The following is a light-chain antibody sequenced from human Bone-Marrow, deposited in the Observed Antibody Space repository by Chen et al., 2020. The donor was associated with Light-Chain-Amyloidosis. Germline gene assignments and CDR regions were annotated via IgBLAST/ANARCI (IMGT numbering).Light chain of an antibody. CDR3: QVWDRSSDRPV. J-gene: IGLJ3*02. V-gene: IGLV3-21*02. CDR2: DDS. CDR1: NIGSTS. Sequence: SYVLTQPSSVSVAPGQTATIACGGNNIGSTSVHWYRQTPGQAPLLVVYDDSDRPSGIPERLSGSNSGNTATRPISRGEAGDEADYYCQVWDRSSDRPVFGGGTKLTVL.